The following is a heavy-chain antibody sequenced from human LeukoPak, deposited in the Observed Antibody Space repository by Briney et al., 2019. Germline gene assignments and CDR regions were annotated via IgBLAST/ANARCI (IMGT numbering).Heavy chain of an antibody. CDR1: GFTFSDEY. CDR3: ARDHFMTTGWGIDY. V-gene: IGHV3-11*01. D-gene: IGHD4-17*01. Sequence: GGSLRLSCAASGFTFSDEYMNWIRQAPGKGLEWVSYISESGNIIYYADSVKGRFTISRDNARNSLYLQMNSLRAEDTAVYYCARDHFMTTGWGIDYWGQGTLVTVSS. J-gene: IGHJ4*02. CDR2: ISESGNII.